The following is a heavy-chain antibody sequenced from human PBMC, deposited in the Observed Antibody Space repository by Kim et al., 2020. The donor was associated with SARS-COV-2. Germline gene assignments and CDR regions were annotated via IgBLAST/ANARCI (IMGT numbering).Heavy chain of an antibody. D-gene: IGHD4-17*01. CDR3: AKVAVYGDYDYFDY. Sequence: ADSVKGRFTISRDNSKNTLYLQMNSLRAEDTAVYYCAKVAVYGDYDYFDYWGQGTLVTVSS. J-gene: IGHJ4*02. V-gene: IGHV3-23*01.